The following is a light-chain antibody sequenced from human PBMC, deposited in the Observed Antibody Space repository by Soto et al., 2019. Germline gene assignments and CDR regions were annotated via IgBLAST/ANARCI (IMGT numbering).Light chain of an antibody. Sequence: DIQMTQSPSSLSASVGDRVAITCRASQDISNFLNWYQQTPGKAPKLLTYDASDLETGVPSRFSGSGSGTDFTFTISNVQPEDTATYYCQQYDSLPFTFGPGTKVDI. V-gene: IGKV1-33*01. CDR1: QDISNF. CDR3: QQYDSLPFT. CDR2: DAS. J-gene: IGKJ3*01.